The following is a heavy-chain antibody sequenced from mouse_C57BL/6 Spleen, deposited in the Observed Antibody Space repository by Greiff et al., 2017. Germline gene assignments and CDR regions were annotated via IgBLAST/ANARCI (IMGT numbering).Heavy chain of an antibody. CDR1: GFTFSDYY. V-gene: IGHV5-16*01. Sequence: EVKLVESEGGLVQPGSSMKLSCTASGFTFSDYYMAWVRQVPEKGLEWVANINYDGSSTYYLDSLKSRFIISRDNAKNILYLQMSSLKSEDTATYYCARSYYGIAPFDYWGQGTTLTVSS. D-gene: IGHD1-1*01. CDR2: INYDGSST. CDR3: ARSYYGIAPFDY. J-gene: IGHJ2*01.